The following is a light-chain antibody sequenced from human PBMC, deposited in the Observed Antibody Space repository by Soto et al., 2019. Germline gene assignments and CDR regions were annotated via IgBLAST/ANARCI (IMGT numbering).Light chain of an antibody. CDR2: GAS. V-gene: IGKV3-20*01. Sequence: EIVMTQSPATLSVSPGEGATLSCRASLSVSRNLAWYQQKPGQAPRLLIYGASSRATGIPDRFSGSGSGTDFTLTISRLEPEDFAVYYCQQYGSSAWTFGQGTKVDIK. J-gene: IGKJ1*01. CDR3: QQYGSSAWT. CDR1: LSVSRN.